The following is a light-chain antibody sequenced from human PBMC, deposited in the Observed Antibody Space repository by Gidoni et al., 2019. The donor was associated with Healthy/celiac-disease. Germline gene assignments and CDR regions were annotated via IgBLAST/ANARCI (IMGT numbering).Light chain of an antibody. J-gene: IGKJ1*01. CDR2: DAS. Sequence: EIVLTQSPATLSLSPGERATLSCRATQSVSSYLAWYQHKPGQAPRRLIYDASNRATGIPARFSGSGSGTDFTLTIGNLEPEDFAVYYCQHRGTFGQXTKVEIK. V-gene: IGKV3-11*01. CDR3: QHRGT. CDR1: QSVSSY.